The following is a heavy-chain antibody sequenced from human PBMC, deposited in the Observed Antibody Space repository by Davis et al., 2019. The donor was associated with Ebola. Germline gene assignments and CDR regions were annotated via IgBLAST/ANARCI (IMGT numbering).Heavy chain of an antibody. CDR1: GGTFSSYA. D-gene: IGHD4-11*01. J-gene: IGHJ6*02. CDR2: ISAYNGNT. V-gene: IGHV1-18*01. Sequence: ASVKVSCKASGGTFSSYAISWVRQAPGQGLEWMGRISAYNGNTNYAQKLQGRVTMTTDTSTSTAYMELRSLRSDDTAVYYCARDRGDYSSIYYYGMDVWGQGTTVTVSS. CDR3: ARDRGDYSSIYYYGMDV.